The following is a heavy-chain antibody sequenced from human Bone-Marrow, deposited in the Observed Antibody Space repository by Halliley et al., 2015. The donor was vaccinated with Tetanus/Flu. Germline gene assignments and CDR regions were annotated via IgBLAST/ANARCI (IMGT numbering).Heavy chain of an antibody. CDR3: VREWGY. J-gene: IGHJ4*02. D-gene: IGHD1-26*01. Sequence: SLRLSCAASGFTFSTDWMSWVRQVPGKGLEWVAKIKRDGSEKNYVGSVKGRFTISRDNAKNSLYLQLSSLRADDTAVYYCVREWGYWGQGTLVAVSS. V-gene: IGHV3-7*03. CDR2: IKRDGSEK. CDR1: GFTFSTDW.